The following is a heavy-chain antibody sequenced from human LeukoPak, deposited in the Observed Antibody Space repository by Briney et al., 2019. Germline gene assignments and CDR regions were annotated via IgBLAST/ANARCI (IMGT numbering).Heavy chain of an antibody. V-gene: IGHV4-39*01. Sequence: SETLSLTCTVSGGSISSGPYSWGWIRQPPGKGLEWVGNIYYSGSTYYNPSLKSRVTISVDASRNQFSLRLSSVTAADTAVYYCARINRLSLPPDYIQPIDYWGQGTLVTVSS. CDR3: ARINRLSLPPDYIQPIDY. J-gene: IGHJ4*02. CDR2: IYYSGST. CDR1: GGSISSGPYS. D-gene: IGHD4-11*01.